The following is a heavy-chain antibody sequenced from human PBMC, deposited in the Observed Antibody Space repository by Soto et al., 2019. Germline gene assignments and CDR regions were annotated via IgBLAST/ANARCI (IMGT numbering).Heavy chain of an antibody. V-gene: IGHV1-3*01. CDR1: GYAWSSYS. Sequence: KFYCKGVGYAWSSYSMNWRRKKTRQRLEWMGWINAGNGNTKYSQKFQGRVTITRDTSASTAYMELSSLRSEDTAVYYCARDPEYSNGDGHSVLAHRGHGSPVPVSS. D-gene: IGHD5-18*01. CDR3: ARDPEYSNGDGHSVLAH. CDR2: INAGNGNT. J-gene: IGHJ4*01.